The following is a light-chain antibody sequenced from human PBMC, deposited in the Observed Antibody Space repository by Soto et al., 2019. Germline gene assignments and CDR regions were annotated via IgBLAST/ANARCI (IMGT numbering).Light chain of an antibody. CDR1: SSDVGGYNY. Sequence: QSALTHPPSASGSPGQSVTISCTGTSSDVGGYNYVSWYQQRPGKAPKLMISEVSKRPSGVPDRFSGSKSGNTASLTVSGLQAEDEADYYCSSFAGNNNVVFGGGTKLTV. CDR2: EVS. V-gene: IGLV2-8*01. CDR3: SSFAGNNNVV. J-gene: IGLJ2*01.